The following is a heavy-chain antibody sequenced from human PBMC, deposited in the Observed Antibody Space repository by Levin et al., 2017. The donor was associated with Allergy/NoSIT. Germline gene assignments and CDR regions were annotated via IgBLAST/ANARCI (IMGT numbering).Heavy chain of an antibody. CDR1: GFSVSADGVG. V-gene: IGHV2-5*02. J-gene: IGHJ4*02. Sequence: SGPTLVKPTQTLTLTCTVSGFSVSADGVGVGWIRQPPGKALEWLALIYWDDDKRYSPSLKSRLTITKDTSKNQVVLTMTNMDPVDTATYYCAHEGGGLTGYYATFFFDYWGQGTLVTVSS. CDR2: IYWDDDK. D-gene: IGHD3-9*01. CDR3: AHEGGGLTGYYATFFFDY.